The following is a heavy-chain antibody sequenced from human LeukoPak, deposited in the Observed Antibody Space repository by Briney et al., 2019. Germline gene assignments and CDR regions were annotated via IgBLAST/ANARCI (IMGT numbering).Heavy chain of an antibody. J-gene: IGHJ6*04. V-gene: IGHV5-51*01. CDR1: GYSFTSYW. D-gene: IGHD3-10*01. CDR3: ARLTGSGRGYYGMDV. CDR2: IYPGDSDT. Sequence: GGSLQISCKGSGYSFTSYWIGGVRQMPGKGLEWMGIIYPGDSDTRYSPSFQGQVAISADKSISTAYLQWSSLKASDTAMYYCARLTGSGRGYYGMDVWGKGTTVTVSS.